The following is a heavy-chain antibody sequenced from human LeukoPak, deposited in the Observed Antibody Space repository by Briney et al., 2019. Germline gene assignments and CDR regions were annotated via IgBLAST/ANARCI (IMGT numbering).Heavy chain of an antibody. CDR3: AKDLLTFGGVIVRIFDY. D-gene: IGHD3-16*02. CDR1: GFTFSSYG. V-gene: IGHV3-33*06. J-gene: IGHJ4*02. Sequence: PGGSLRLSCAASGFTFSSYGMHWVRQAPGKGLEWVAVIWYDGSNKYYADSVKGRFTISRDNSKNTLYLQMNSLRAEDTAVYYCAKDLLTFGGVIVRIFDYWGQGTLVTVSS. CDR2: IWYDGSNK.